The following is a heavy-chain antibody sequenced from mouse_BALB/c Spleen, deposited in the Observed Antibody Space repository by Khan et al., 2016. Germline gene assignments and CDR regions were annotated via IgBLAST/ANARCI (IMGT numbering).Heavy chain of an antibody. J-gene: IGHJ3*01. CDR1: GYTFTSYY. CDR3: TRAGYDYPFVY. CDR2: INPSNGDT. V-gene: IGHV1S81*02. Sequence: QVQLQQSGAELVKPGASVKLSCKASGYTFTSYYMYWVKQRPGQGLEWIGEINPSNGDTNFNERFKSKATLTVDKSSSTTYMQFSSLTSEDSAVYYCTRAGYDYPFVYWGQGTLVTVSA. D-gene: IGHD2-4*01.